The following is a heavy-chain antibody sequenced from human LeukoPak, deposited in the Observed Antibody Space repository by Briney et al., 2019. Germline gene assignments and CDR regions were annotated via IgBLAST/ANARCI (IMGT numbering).Heavy chain of an antibody. D-gene: IGHD3-10*01. Sequence: SETLSLTCAVSGGSISSSNWWSWVRQPPGKGLEWIGEIYHSGSTNYNPSLKSRVTISVDTSKNQFSLKLSSVTAADTAVYYCARLKFGTRYYYGSGSSYYYYYYYMDVWGKGTTVTISS. CDR3: ARLKFGTRYYYGSGSSYYYYYYYMDV. CDR2: IYHSGST. V-gene: IGHV4-4*02. J-gene: IGHJ6*03. CDR1: GGSISSSNW.